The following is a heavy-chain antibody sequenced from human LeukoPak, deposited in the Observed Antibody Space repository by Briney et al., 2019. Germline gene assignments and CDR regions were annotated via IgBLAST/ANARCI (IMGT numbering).Heavy chain of an antibody. CDR2: ISAYNGNT. CDR3: ARQFLEWFYGEWRLSYMDV. D-gene: IGHD3-3*01. J-gene: IGHJ6*03. Sequence: ASVKVSCKASGYTFTSYGISWVRQAPGQGLEWMGWISAYNGNTNYAQKLQGRVTMTTDTSTSTAYMELRSLRSDDTAVYYCARQFLEWFYGEWRLSYMDVWGKGTTVTVSS. CDR1: GYTFTSYG. V-gene: IGHV1-18*01.